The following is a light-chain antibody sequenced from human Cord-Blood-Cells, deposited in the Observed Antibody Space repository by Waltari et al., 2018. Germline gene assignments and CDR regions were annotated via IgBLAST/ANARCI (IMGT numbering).Light chain of an antibody. V-gene: IGLV2-23*01. CDR2: EGS. CDR3: CSYAGSSTSLYV. Sequence: QSALTQPASVSGSPGQSITISCTGTSSDVGSYKLVSWYQQHPGKAPKLMIYEGSKRPPGVSNRFSGSKSGNTASLTISGLQAEDEADYYCCSYAGSSTSLYVFGTGTKVTVL. CDR1: SSDVGSYKL. J-gene: IGLJ1*01.